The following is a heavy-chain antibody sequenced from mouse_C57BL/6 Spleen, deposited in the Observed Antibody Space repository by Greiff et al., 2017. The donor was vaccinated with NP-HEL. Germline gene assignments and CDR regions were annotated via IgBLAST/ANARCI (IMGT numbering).Heavy chain of an antibody. Sequence: QVQLQQSGPELVKPGASVKISCKASGYTFTDYYINWVKQRPGQGLEWIGWIFPGSGSTYYNEKFKGKATLTVDKSSSTAYMLLSSLTSEDSAVYFCARKNYYGSSYEYAMDYWGQGTSVTVSS. CDR2: IFPGSGST. V-gene: IGHV1-75*01. D-gene: IGHD1-1*01. CDR3: ARKNYYGSSYEYAMDY. J-gene: IGHJ4*01. CDR1: GYTFTDYY.